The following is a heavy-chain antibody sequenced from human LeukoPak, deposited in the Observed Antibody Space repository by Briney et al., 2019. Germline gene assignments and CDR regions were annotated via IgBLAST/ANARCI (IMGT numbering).Heavy chain of an antibody. D-gene: IGHD3-10*01. V-gene: IGHV3-30*18. J-gene: IGHJ4*02. CDR2: ISYDGSNK. Sequence: GGSLRLSCAASGFTFSSYGMHWVRQAPGKGLEWVAGISYDGSNKYYADSVKGRFTISRDNSKNTLYLQMNSLRAEDTAVYYCAKAEDYYGSGSLTFWGQGTLVTVSS. CDR3: AKAEDYYGSGSLTF. CDR1: GFTFSSYG.